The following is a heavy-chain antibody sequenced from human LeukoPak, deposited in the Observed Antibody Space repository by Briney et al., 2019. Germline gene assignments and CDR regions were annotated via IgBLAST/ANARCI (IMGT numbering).Heavy chain of an antibody. D-gene: IGHD6-6*01. CDR1: GFTFSSYV. CDR2: ISYDGSNE. CDR3: AGDKGTSYLSSFDY. Sequence: PGGSLRLSRAASGFTFSSYVMHWVRQAPGKGLEWVAIISYDGSNEYYADSVKGRFTISRDNSKNTLYLQMNSLRAADTAVYYCAGDKGTSYLSSFDYWGQGTLVTVSS. J-gene: IGHJ4*02. V-gene: IGHV3-30*04.